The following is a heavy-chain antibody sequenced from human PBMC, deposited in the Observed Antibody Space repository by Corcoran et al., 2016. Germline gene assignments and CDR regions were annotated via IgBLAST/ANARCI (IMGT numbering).Heavy chain of an antibody. J-gene: IGHJ5*02. CDR3: AGGLGAVSRLNWFDP. CDR2: INHSGST. CDR1: GGSFSGYY. V-gene: IGHV4-34*01. Sequence: QVQLQQWGAGLLKPSETLSLTCAVYGGSFSGYYWSWIRQPPGKGLEWIGEINHSGSTNYNPSLKSRVTISVDTSKNQFSLKLSSVTAADTAVYYCAGGLGAVSRLNWFDPWGQGTLVTVSS. D-gene: IGHD2-2*01.